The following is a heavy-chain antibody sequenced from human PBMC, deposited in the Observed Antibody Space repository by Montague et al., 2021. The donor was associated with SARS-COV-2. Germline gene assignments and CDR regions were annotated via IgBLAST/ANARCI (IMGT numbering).Heavy chain of an antibody. J-gene: IGHJ6*02. Sequence: SETLSLTCTVSGGSISSSSYYWGWIRQPPGKGLEWIGSIYYTGSTNYNPSLKSRVTISVDTSKNQFSLKLSSVTAADTAVYYCARDSRIAMLGGVSYSSLDVWGQGTPVTVSS. V-gene: IGHV4-39*07. CDR2: IYYTGST. CDR3: ARDSRIAMLGGVSYSSLDV. D-gene: IGHD3-22*01. CDR1: GGSISSSSYY.